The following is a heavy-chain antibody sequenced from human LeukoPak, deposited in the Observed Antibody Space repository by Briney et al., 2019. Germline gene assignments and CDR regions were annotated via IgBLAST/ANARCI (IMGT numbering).Heavy chain of an antibody. Sequence: GGSLRLSCAASGFTFSTYAMHWVRQAPGKGLEWVAIIWNDGSKTHYADPVRGRFTISRDNSSNTLYLQMNSLRAEDTALYYCARPLWPGSGTFLIDQWGQGALVTVTS. D-gene: IGHD3-10*01. CDR1: GFTFSTYA. CDR2: IWNDGSKT. CDR3: ARPLWPGSGTFLIDQ. V-gene: IGHV3-33*01. J-gene: IGHJ4*02.